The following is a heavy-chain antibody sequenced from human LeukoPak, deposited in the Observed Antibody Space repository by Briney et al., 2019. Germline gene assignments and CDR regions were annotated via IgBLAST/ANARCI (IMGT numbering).Heavy chain of an antibody. CDR3: AKKGQADDYGKPD. J-gene: IGHJ4*02. CDR2: ISRGAGST. Sequence: GGSLGLSCAASGFAFASYDLNWVRQAPGKGLECVAAISRGAGSTYYADSVKGRFTISRDNSKNTLYLQINNLRADDTAVYYCAKKGQADDYGKPDWVQGTLVTVSS. V-gene: IGHV3-23*01. D-gene: IGHD4-17*01. CDR1: GFAFASYD.